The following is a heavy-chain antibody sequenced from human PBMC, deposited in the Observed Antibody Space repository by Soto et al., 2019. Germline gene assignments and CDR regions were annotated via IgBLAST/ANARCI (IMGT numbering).Heavy chain of an antibody. CDR2: IIPIFGTA. J-gene: IGHJ6*02. V-gene: IGHV1-69*13. CDR3: ASCVLRFLEWQTTPLYYGMDV. D-gene: IGHD3-3*01. CDR1: GGTFSSYA. Sequence: GASVKVSCKASGGTFSSYAISWVRQAPGQGLEWMGGIIPIFGTANYAQKFQGRVTITADESTSTAYMELSSLRSEDTAVYYCASCVLRFLEWQTTPLYYGMDVWGQGTTVTVSS.